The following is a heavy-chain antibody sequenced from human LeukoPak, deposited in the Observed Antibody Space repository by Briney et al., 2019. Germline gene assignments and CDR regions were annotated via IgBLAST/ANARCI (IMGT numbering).Heavy chain of an antibody. CDR2: ISAYNGNT. J-gene: IGHJ4*02. D-gene: IGHD6-19*01. CDR1: GYTFTSYG. CDR3: ARSPLISSGWLGLDS. V-gene: IGHV1-18*01. Sequence: ASVKVSCKASGYTFTSYGISWVRQVPGQGLEWMGWISAYNGNTNYAQKLQGRVTMTTDTSTSTAYMELRSLRSDDTAVYYCARSPLISSGWLGLDSWGQGILVTVSS.